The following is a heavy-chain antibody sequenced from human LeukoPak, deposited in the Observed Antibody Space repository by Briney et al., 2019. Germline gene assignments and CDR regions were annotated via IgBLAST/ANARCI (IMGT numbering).Heavy chain of an antibody. D-gene: IGHD3-3*01. CDR2: VDYSGST. V-gene: IGHV4-59*01. Sequence: KPSETLSLTCTVSGGSISTYYWTWIRQTPGKGLEWIGYVDYSGSTNYNPSLKSRVTISVDTSENQFFLRLSSVTAADSAMYYCARAGSGYSFDIWGQGTLVTVSS. CDR1: GGSISTYY. J-gene: IGHJ3*02. CDR3: ARAGSGYSFDI.